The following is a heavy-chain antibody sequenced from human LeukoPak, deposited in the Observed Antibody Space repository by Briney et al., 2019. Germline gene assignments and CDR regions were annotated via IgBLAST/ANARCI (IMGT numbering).Heavy chain of an antibody. V-gene: IGHV3-48*03. CDR3: ARGGHRAAGAFYGY. CDR2: ISSSGSTI. J-gene: IGHJ4*02. CDR1: GFTFSSYA. Sequence: GGSLRLSCAASGFTFSSYAMSWVRQAPGKGLEWVSYISSSGSTIYYADSVKGRFTISRDNAKNSLYLQMNSLRAEDTAVYYCARGGHRAAGAFYGYWGQGTLVTVSS. D-gene: IGHD6-13*01.